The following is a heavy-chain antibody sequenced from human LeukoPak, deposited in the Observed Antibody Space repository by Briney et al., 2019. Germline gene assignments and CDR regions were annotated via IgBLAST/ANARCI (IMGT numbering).Heavy chain of an antibody. V-gene: IGHV3-74*01. CDR2: TNRDDSDT. Sequence: PGGSLRLSCAASGFTFSGYWMHWVRQAPGKGLVCVSRTNRDDSDTSYADSVKGRFTISRDKAKSTLYLQMNSLRVEDTAVYYCARSANYFDTSGQDYWGQGTLVTVSS. CDR3: ARSANYFDTSGQDY. D-gene: IGHD3-22*01. J-gene: IGHJ4*02. CDR1: GFTFSGYW.